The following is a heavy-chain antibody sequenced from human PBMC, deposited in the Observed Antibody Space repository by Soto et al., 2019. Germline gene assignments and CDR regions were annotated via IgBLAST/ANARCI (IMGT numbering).Heavy chain of an antibody. V-gene: IGHV1-18*01. J-gene: IGHJ5*02. CDR3: ARAGFSTSWLGILATVVHGVEIYH. Sequence: QVQLVQSGAEVKKTGASVEVSCKASGYTFISYGISWVRQAPGQGLEWMGWISAYTGKTNYAQKFQGRVTMTTDTSTSTAYMELRSLRSDDTSVYYFARAGFSTSWLGILATVVHGVEIYHWGQGTLVTVSS. CDR1: GYTFISYG. D-gene: IGHD6-13*01. CDR2: ISAYTGKT.